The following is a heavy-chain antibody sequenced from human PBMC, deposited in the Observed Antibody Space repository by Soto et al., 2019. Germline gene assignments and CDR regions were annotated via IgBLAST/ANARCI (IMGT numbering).Heavy chain of an antibody. CDR1: GGSISSGGYY. Sequence: SETLSLTCTVSGGSISSGGYYWSWIRQHPGKGLEWIGYIYYSGSTYYNPSLKSRVTISVDKPNNQFSLKLSSMTAADTAIYYCARGDSDLAVSEAAYWGQGTLVTVSS. CDR3: ARGDSDLAVSEAAY. J-gene: IGHJ1*01. D-gene: IGHD2-15*01. V-gene: IGHV4-31*03. CDR2: IYYSGST.